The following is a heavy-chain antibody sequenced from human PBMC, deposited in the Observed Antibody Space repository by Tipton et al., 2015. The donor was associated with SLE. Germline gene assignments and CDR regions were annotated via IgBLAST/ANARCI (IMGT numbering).Heavy chain of an antibody. Sequence: LRLSCTVSGGSISRYYWSWIRQPPGKGLEWIGYAHHSGSTNYNPSLKSRVTISLDTSKSQFSLKLSSVTAADTAVYYCARATRGSAATLFDSWGQGTLVTVSS. CDR2: AHHSGST. D-gene: IGHD3-10*01. CDR1: GGSISRYY. CDR3: ARATRGSAATLFDS. J-gene: IGHJ4*02. V-gene: IGHV4-59*01.